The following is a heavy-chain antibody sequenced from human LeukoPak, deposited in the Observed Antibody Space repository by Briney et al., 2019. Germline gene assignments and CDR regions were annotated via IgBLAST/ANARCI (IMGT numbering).Heavy chain of an antibody. V-gene: IGHV3-23*01. CDR1: GFTFSSYS. J-gene: IGHJ4*02. CDR2: ISGRGGST. Sequence: PGGSLRLSCAASGFTFSSYSMNWVRQAPGKGLEWVSAISGRGGSTYYADSVKGRFTISRDNSKNTLYLQMNSLRAEDTAVYYCAKGGEALRYFDWLLYFWGQGTLVTVSS. D-gene: IGHD3-9*01. CDR3: AKGGEALRYFDWLLYF.